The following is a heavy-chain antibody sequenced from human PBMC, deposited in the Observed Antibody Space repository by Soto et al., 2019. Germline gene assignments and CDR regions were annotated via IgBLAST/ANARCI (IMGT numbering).Heavy chain of an antibody. CDR1: GYTFTSYY. V-gene: IGHV1-46*01. CDR3: ARVKDDSSGYSRERTHFQH. CDR2: INPSGGST. Sequence: ASVKVSCKASGYTFTSYYMHWVRQAPGQGLEWMGIINPSGGSTSYAQKFQGRVTMTRDTSTSTVYMELSSLRSGDTAVYYCARVKDDSSGYSRERTHFQHWGQGTLVTVSS. D-gene: IGHD3-22*01. J-gene: IGHJ1*01.